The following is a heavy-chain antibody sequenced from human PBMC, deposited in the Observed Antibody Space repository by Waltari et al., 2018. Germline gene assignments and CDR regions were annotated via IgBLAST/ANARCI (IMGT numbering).Heavy chain of an antibody. V-gene: IGHV1-69*04. J-gene: IGHJ5*02. CDR3: ALRDYYDSSGYYA. CDR1: GGTFRNYV. Sequence: QVQLVQSGAEVKKPGSSVKVSCKASGGTFRNYVISWVRQAPGQGLEWLGRIIPSLGITNYAQKFQGRVKITADESTSTACMELSSLRSEDTAVYYCALRDYYDSSGYYAWGQGTLVTVSS. D-gene: IGHD3-22*01. CDR2: IIPSLGIT.